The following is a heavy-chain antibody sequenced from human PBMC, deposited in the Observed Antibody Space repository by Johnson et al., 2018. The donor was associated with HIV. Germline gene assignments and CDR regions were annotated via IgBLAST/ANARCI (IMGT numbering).Heavy chain of an antibody. Sequence: VHLVESGGGFVQPGGSLRLSCAASGFTFSTYWMNWVRQAPGKGLVWVSRLNSDGSRTDYADSVKGRFTISRDNAKNPLYLQMNSLRAEDTAVYYCTRGRHSLDAFDVWGQGTMVTVSS. CDR1: GFTFSTYW. CDR3: TRGRHSLDAFDV. V-gene: IGHV3-74*02. D-gene: IGHD2-21*01. J-gene: IGHJ3*01. CDR2: LNSDGSRT.